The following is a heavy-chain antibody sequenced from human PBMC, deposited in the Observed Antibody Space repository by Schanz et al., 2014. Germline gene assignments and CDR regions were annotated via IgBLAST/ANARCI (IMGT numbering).Heavy chain of an antibody. CDR3: TRGNALDV. CDR2: IYYSGNT. J-gene: IGHJ6*02. V-gene: IGHV4-39*07. CDR1: GGSISSSSYY. Sequence: QLQLQESGPGLVKPSETLSLTCTVSGGSISSSSYYWGWIRQPPEKGLEWIGSIYYSGNTYYNPSLKSRVSISVDTSKNQFSLKLTSVTAADSAVYFCTRGNALDVWGQGTTVTVSS. D-gene: IGHD1-1*01.